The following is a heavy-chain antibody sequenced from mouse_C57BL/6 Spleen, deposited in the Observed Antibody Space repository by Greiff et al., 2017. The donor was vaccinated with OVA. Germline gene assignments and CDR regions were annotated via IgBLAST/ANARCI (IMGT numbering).Heavy chain of an antibody. CDR2: IHPNSGST. CDR1: GYTFTSYW. Sequence: QVQLQQSGAELVKPGASVKLSCKASGYTFTSYWMHWVKQRPGQGLEWIGMIHPNSGSTNYNEKFKSKATLTVDKSSSTAYMQLSSLTSEDSAVYYCARVATVVATDYAMDYWGQGTSVTVSS. J-gene: IGHJ4*01. V-gene: IGHV1-64*01. CDR3: ARVATVVATDYAMDY. D-gene: IGHD1-1*01.